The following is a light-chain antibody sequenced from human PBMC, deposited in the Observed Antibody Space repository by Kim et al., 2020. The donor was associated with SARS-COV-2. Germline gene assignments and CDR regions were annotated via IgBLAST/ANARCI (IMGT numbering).Light chain of an antibody. J-gene: IGKJ5*01. V-gene: IGKV1-39*01. CDR2: DAS. CDR3: PQGFTTPLT. Sequence: DIQMTQSPSQLSASIGDTVTMTCRASQTIGKSVNWYQQKPGRAPNIVIFDASSLETGVPSRFSGSVSGVDFTLTISSLQPDDLGSYYCPQGFTTPLTFGQGTRLEIK. CDR1: QTIGKS.